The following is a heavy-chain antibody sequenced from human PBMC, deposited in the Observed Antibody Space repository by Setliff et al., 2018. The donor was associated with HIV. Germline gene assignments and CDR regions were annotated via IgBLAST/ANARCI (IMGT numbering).Heavy chain of an antibody. CDR2: MNPTSGNT. D-gene: IGHD5-12*01. V-gene: IGHV1-8*02. J-gene: IGHJ2*01. Sequence: ASVKVSCKASGYTFTSYEINWVRQATGQGLEWMGWMNPTSGNTGYAQKFQGRVTMTRNTSISTAYMELSSLRSEDTAVYYCARGWGAERWLQLDPRYFDLWGRGTLVTVSS. CDR3: ARGWGAERWLQLDPRYFDL. CDR1: GYTFTSYE.